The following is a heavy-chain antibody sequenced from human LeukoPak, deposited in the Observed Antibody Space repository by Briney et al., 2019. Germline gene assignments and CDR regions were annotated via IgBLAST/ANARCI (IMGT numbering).Heavy chain of an antibody. D-gene: IGHD3-22*01. CDR1: GYSISSGYY. CDR3: ARRTYYYDSSGYYYSIYFDY. J-gene: IGHJ4*02. V-gene: IGHV4-38-2*01. CDR2: IYHSGST. Sequence: PSETLSLTCAVSGYSISSGYYWGWIRQPPGKGLEWIGSIYHSGSTYYNPSLKSRVTISVDTSKNQFSLKLSSVTAADTAVYYCARRTYYYDSSGYYYSIYFDYWGQGTLVTVSS.